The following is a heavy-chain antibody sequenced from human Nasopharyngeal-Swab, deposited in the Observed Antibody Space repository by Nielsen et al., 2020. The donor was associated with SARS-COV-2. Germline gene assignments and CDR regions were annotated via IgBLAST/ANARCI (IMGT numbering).Heavy chain of an antibody. Sequence: SCEASGFNFDYYAMHWVRQALGKGLEWVAVISYAGKNQYYADSVKGRFTFSRDNSRNTLSLQMNSLRPEDTAVYYCTRGGRVTTTYFDHWGQGTLVTVSS. CDR2: ISYAGKNQ. CDR1: GFNFDYYA. V-gene: IGHV3-30*04. CDR3: TRGGRVTTTYFDH. J-gene: IGHJ4*02. D-gene: IGHD3-16*01.